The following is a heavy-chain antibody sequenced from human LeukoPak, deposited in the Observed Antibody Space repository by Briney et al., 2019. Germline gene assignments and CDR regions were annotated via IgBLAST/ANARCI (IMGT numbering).Heavy chain of an antibody. D-gene: IGHD3-10*01. J-gene: IGHJ4*02. V-gene: IGHV3-11*01. Sequence: PGGSLRLSCAASGFTFSDYYMSWIRQAPGKGLEWPSHMSSSGDTIYHADSVRGRFTISRDNAKKTLFLQMNSLRAEDTAVYYCARDLTDFGSGIFCDHWGQGALVTVS. CDR3: ARDLTDFGSGIFCDH. CDR2: MSSSGDTI. CDR1: GFTFSDYY.